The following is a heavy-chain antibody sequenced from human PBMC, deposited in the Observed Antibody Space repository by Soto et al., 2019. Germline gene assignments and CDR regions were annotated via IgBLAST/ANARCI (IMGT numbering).Heavy chain of an antibody. D-gene: IGHD2-2*01. CDR1: GFTFSSYG. Sequence: GGSLRLSCAASGFTFSSYGMHWVRQAPGKGLEWVAVIWYDGSNKYYADSVKGRFTISRDNSKNTLYLQMNSLRAEDTAVYYCARVQLTAGSAAAPPYYYYGMDVWGQGTTVTVSS. V-gene: IGHV3-33*01. CDR2: IWYDGSNK. J-gene: IGHJ6*02. CDR3: ARVQLTAGSAAAPPYYYYGMDV.